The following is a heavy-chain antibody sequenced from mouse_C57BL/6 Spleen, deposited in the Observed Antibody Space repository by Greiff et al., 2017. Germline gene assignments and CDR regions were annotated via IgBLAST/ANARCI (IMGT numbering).Heavy chain of an antibody. CDR3: ARDGGGYYDGYVAWFAY. D-gene: IGHD2-3*01. CDR2: ISDGGSYT. J-gene: IGHJ3*01. CDR1: GFTFSSYA. Sequence: EVQLVESGGGLVKPGGSLKLSCAASGFTFSSYAMSWVRQTPEKRLEWVATISDGGSYTYYPDNVKGRFTISRDNAKNNLYLQMSHLKSEDTAMYYCARDGGGYYDGYVAWFAYWGQGTLVTVSA. V-gene: IGHV5-4*01.